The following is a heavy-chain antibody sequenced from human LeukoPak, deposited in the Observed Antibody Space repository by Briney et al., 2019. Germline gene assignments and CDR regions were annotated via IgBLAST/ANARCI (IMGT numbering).Heavy chain of an antibody. D-gene: IGHD5-12*01. CDR1: GYXFIGYY. J-gene: IGHJ4*02. Sequence: ASVKVSCKASGYXFIGYYMHWVRQAPGQGLEWMGWINPNSGGTKYAQKFQGRVTMTRDTSISTAYMELSRLRSEDTAVHYCARAEYSGYAYYFDYWGQGTLVTVSS. CDR3: ARAEYSGYAYYFDY. CDR2: INPNSGGT. V-gene: IGHV1-2*02.